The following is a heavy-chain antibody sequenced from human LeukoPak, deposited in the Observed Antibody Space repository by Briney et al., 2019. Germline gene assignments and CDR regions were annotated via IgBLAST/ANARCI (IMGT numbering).Heavy chain of an antibody. CDR2: AHYSGDT. CDR1: DNSIKDYY. Sequence: KPSETLSLTCTVSDNSIKDYYWNWIRQPPGKGLEWLGFAHYSGDTNYNPSLKSRVTISMDTSRGQFSLKLTSVTAADTALYHCAGYNVGSGWAQAFDVWGQGTMVIVSS. J-gene: IGHJ3*01. D-gene: IGHD6-25*01. CDR3: AGYNVGSGWAQAFDV. V-gene: IGHV4-59*01.